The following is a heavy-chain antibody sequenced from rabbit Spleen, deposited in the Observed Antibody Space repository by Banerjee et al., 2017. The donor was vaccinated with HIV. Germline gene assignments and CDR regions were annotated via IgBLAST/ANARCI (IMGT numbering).Heavy chain of an antibody. Sequence: QQQLEESGGGLVKPGGTLTLTCTASGFSFSGNYWICWVRQAPGKGLEWIGCIYAGSSGSTYYASWAKGRFTISKTSSTTVTLQMTSLTAADTATYFCARDTASSFSSYGMDLWGPGTLVTVS. CDR1: GFSFSGNYW. J-gene: IGHJ6*01. V-gene: IGHV1S45*01. CDR3: ARDTASSFSSYGMDL. CDR2: IYAGSSGST. D-gene: IGHD8-1*01.